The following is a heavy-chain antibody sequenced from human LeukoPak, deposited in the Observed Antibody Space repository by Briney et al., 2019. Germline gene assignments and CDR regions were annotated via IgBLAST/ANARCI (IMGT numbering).Heavy chain of an antibody. D-gene: IGHD3-3*01. CDR1: GGSISSGGYY. CDR3: ARDSTIFGVVRAFDT. V-gene: IGHV4-31*03. CDR2: IYYSGST. Sequence: SETLSLTCTVSGGSISSGGYYWSWIRQHPGKGLEWIGYIYYSGSTYYNPSLKSRVTISVDTSKNQFSLKLSSVTAADTAVYYCARDSTIFGVVRAFDTWGQGTMVTVSS. J-gene: IGHJ3*02.